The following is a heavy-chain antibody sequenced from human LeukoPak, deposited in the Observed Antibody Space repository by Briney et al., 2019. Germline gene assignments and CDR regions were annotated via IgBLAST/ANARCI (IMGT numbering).Heavy chain of an antibody. CDR1: GFTFSSYS. Sequence: GGSLRLSCAASGFTFSSYSMTWVRQAPGKGLEWVSVLYSGGNTYYADSVKGRFTISRDNSKNTLYLQMTSLRAEDTAVYFCARYCSSTSCSTPFDYWGRGTLVTVSS. J-gene: IGHJ4*02. CDR2: LYSGGNT. D-gene: IGHD2-2*02. V-gene: IGHV3-53*01. CDR3: ARYCSSTSCSTPFDY.